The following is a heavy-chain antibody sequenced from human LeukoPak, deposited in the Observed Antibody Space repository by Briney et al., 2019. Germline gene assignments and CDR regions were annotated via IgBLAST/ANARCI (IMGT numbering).Heavy chain of an antibody. D-gene: IGHD1-26*01. CDR2: ISSSSSYI. CDR3: AIIYLIVGATTFDY. V-gene: IGHV3-21*01. CDR1: GFTFSSYS. Sequence: GGSLRLSCAASGFTFSSYSMNWVRQAPGKGLEWVSSISSSSSYIYYADSVKGRFTISRDNSKNTLYLQMNSLRAEDTAVYYCAIIYLIVGATTFDYWGQGTLVTVSS. J-gene: IGHJ4*02.